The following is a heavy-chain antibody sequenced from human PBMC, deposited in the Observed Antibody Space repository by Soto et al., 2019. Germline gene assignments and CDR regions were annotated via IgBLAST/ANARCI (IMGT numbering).Heavy chain of an antibody. CDR1: GYSFTSYW. Sequence: GESLKISCKGSGYSFTSYWVGWVRQMPGKGLEWMGIIYPGDSDTRYSPSFQGQVTISADKSISTAYLQWSILKASDTAMYYCARHFEFDQTYYDFWSGYSPNYYYYGMDVWGQGTTVTVSS. V-gene: IGHV5-51*01. D-gene: IGHD3-3*01. CDR3: ARHFEFDQTYYDFWSGYSPNYYYYGMDV. CDR2: IYPGDSDT. J-gene: IGHJ6*02.